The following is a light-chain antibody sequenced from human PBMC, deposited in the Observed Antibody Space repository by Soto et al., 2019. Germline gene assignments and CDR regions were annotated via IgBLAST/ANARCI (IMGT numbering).Light chain of an antibody. J-gene: IGKJ4*01. Sequence: DIQMTQAPSSLSASVGDRVTITCRARQDISTYLAWYQQKPGKVPKLLISAAYTLQSGVPPRFSGSGSGTDFTLTIGSLQPEDVATYYCQKYDNAPLTCGGGTKVEIK. CDR1: QDISTY. CDR2: AAY. V-gene: IGKV1-27*01. CDR3: QKYDNAPLT.